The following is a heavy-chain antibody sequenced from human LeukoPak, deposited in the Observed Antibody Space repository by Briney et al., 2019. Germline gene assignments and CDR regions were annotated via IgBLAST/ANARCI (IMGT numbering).Heavy chain of an antibody. CDR3: ARHGYGSQGNWFDP. D-gene: IGHD3-10*01. J-gene: IGHJ5*02. CDR1: GGSISSYY. CDR2: IYYSGST. Sequence: TSETLSLTCTVSGGSISSYYWSWIRQPPGKGLEWLGYIYYSGSTNYNPSLKSRVTISVDTSKNQFSLRLTSVTAADTAVYFCARHGYGSQGNWFDPWGQGPLVTVSS. V-gene: IGHV4-59*08.